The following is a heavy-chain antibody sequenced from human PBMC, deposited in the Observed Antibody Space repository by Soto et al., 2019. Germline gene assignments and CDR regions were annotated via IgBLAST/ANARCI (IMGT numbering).Heavy chain of an antibody. CDR1: GFTFSNYA. CDR2: IIGSGGST. J-gene: IGHJ4*02. D-gene: IGHD1-7*01. V-gene: IGHV3-23*01. Sequence: EVQLLESGGGLVQPGGSLRLSCAASGFTFSNYAMSWVRQAPGEGLEWVSSIIGSGGSTYYADSVKGRFTFSRDNSRNTVYLQMNSLRAEDTAVYYCARAPNWNYESGYFDYWGQGTLVTVSS. CDR3: ARAPNWNYESGYFDY.